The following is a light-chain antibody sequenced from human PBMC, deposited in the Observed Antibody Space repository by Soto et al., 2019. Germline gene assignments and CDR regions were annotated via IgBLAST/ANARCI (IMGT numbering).Light chain of an antibody. CDR3: HQYDTSPAT. J-gene: IGKJ1*01. V-gene: IGKV3-20*01. Sequence: EIVLTQSPATLSLSPGERAALSCRASQTVSSNYLAWYQQKPGQAPRLLIYGASSRATGIPDRFSGSGSGTDFTLTISRLEPEDFAVYFCHQYDTSPATFGQGTKVDIK. CDR1: QTVSSNY. CDR2: GAS.